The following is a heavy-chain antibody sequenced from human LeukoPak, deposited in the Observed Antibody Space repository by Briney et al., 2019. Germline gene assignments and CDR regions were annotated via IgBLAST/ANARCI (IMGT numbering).Heavy chain of an antibody. J-gene: IGHJ3*02. CDR2: IYTSGSN. V-gene: IGHV4-4*07. CDR1: GGSISSYY. Sequence: TLSLTCTVSGGSISSYYWSWIRQPAGKGLEWIGRIYTSGSNNYNPSLKSRVTMSVDTSKNQFSLKLSSVTAADTAVYYCARESDVDTAMADDAFDIWGQGTMVTVSS. D-gene: IGHD5-18*01. CDR3: ARESDVDTAMADDAFDI.